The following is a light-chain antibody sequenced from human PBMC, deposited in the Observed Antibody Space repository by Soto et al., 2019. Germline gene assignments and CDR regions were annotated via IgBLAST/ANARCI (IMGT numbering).Light chain of an antibody. CDR3: QQYYSMPWT. J-gene: IGKJ1*01. CDR1: QSVLYSSNNKNY. V-gene: IGKV4-1*01. Sequence: DVVLTPSPQALPVSLGERATINCKSSQSVLYSSNNKNYLAWYQQKPGQPPKMLIYWASTRESGVPDRFSGSGSGTDFTLTISSLQAEDVAVYYCQQYYSMPWTFGQGTKVDIK. CDR2: WAS.